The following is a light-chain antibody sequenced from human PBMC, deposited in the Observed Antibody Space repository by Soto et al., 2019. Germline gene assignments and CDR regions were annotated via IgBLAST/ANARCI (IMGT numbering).Light chain of an antibody. CDR3: QQRSNWHT. CDR1: QSVSSY. Sequence: EMVLTQSQAPLSLSPVEISTLSCRASQSVSSYLAWYQQKPGQAPRLLIYDASNRATGTPARFSGSGSGTDFTLTISSLEPEDFAVYYCQQRSNWHTFGQGTRLEI. CDR2: DAS. V-gene: IGKV3-11*01. J-gene: IGKJ5*01.